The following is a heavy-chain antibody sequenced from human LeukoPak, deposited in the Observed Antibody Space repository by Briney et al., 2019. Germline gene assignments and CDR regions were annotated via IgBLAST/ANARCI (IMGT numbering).Heavy chain of an antibody. V-gene: IGHV3-7*01. CDR1: GFTFSSYW. D-gene: IGHD4-23*01. J-gene: IGHJ4*02. Sequence: GGSLRLSCAASGFTFSSYWMHWVRQAPGKGLEWVANIKQDGSEKYYVDSVKGRFTISRDNAKNSLYLQMNSLRAEDTAVYYCARVSSRVVTRYWGQGTLVTVSS. CDR2: IKQDGSEK. CDR3: ARVSSRVVTRY.